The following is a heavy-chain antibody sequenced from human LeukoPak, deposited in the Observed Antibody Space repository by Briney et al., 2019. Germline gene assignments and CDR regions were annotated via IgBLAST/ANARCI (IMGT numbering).Heavy chain of an antibody. V-gene: IGHV3-21*01. D-gene: IGHD4-17*01. CDR1: GFTFSSYS. J-gene: IGHJ5*02. Sequence: PGGSLRLSCAASGFTFSSYSMNWVRQAPGKGLEWVSSISSSSSYIYYADSVKGRFTISRDNAKNSLYLQMNSLRAEDTAVYYCARDFDYGDYGGWFDPWGQGTLVTVSS. CDR3: ARDFDYGDYGGWFDP. CDR2: ISSSSSYI.